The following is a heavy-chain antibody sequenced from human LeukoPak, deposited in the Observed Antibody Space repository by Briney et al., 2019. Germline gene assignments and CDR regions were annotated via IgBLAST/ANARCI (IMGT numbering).Heavy chain of an antibody. Sequence: GASVTLSCTASGYSFTIYGVHWVRQAPGQRPEWMGWIKAGNGDTKYSPKYQDRVTITRDISAIKVYVEWSSLTSEDTALYYCVRGDCGGSCDPWGYWGQGTLVTVSS. V-gene: IGHV1-3*01. CDR2: IKAGNGDT. CDR3: VRGDCGGSCDPWGY. J-gene: IGHJ4*02. D-gene: IGHD2-15*01. CDR1: GYSFTIYG.